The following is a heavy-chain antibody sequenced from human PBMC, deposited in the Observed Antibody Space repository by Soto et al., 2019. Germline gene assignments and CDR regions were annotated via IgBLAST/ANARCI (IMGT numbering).Heavy chain of an antibody. V-gene: IGHV4-31*03. CDR3: ARDQYYGMDV. Sequence: SQTLSLTGTVSGGSISSGGCYWSWIRQHPGKGLEWIGYIYYSGSTYYNPSLKSRVTISVDTSKNQFSLKLSSVTAADTAVYYCARDQYYGMDVWGQGTTVTVSS. J-gene: IGHJ6*02. CDR1: GGSISSGGCY. CDR2: IYYSGST.